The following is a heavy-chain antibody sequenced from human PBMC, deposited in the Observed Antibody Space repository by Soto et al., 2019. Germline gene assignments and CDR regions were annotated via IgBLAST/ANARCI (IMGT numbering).Heavy chain of an antibody. Sequence: LRLSCAASGFTFSDYGLSWVRQATGKGLEWLSSISGSRGSTTYYAGSVKGRFTISRDNSKNTLYLQMNSLRVEDTAVYYCAQDRGCSGSTCYHAYSGSGTLVTVSS. D-gene: IGHD2-2*01. CDR3: AQDRGCSGSTCYHAY. CDR1: GFTFSDYG. J-gene: IGHJ1*01. CDR2: ISGSRGSTT. V-gene: IGHV3-23*01.